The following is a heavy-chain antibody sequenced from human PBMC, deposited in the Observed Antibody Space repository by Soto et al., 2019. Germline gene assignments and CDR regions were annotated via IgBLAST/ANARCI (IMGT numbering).Heavy chain of an antibody. CDR1: GYTFTSYY. CDR3: ARVSGSSFTYYYYYYGMDV. CDR2: INPSGGST. D-gene: IGHD3-10*01. J-gene: IGHJ6*02. V-gene: IGHV1-46*01. Sequence: ASVKVSCKASGYTFTSYYMHWVRQAPGQGLEWMGIINPSGGSTSYAQKFQGRVTMTRDTSTSTVYMELSSLRSEDTAVYYCARVSGSSFTYYYYYYGMDVWGQGTTVTVSS.